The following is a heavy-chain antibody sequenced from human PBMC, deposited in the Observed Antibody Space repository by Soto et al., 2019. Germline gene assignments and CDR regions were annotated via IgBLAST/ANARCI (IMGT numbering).Heavy chain of an antibody. J-gene: IGHJ6*02. Sequence: ASVKVSCKASGYTFTSYDFNWVRQATGQGLEWMGWMNPNTGNTGYAQKFQGRVTMTRDTSISTAYMELSSLRSADTAVYYCARQWELSGYYYGMDVWGQGTTVTVSS. CDR3: ARQWELSGYYYGMDV. CDR1: GYTFTSYD. V-gene: IGHV1-8*01. CDR2: MNPNTGNT. D-gene: IGHD1-26*01.